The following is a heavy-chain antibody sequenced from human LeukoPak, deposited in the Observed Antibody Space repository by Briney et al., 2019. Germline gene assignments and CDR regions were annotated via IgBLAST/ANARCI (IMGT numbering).Heavy chain of an antibody. CDR1: GFTFSSYA. CDR3: AKARVAGTLGRFDY. J-gene: IGHJ4*02. V-gene: IGHV3-7*03. Sequence: GGSLRLSCAASGFTFSSYAMTWVRQAPGKGLEWVANIKQDGSEKYYLDSVRGRFTISRDNAKNSLSLQMNSLRAEDTAVYYCAKARVAGTLGRFDYWGQGTLVTVSS. CDR2: IKQDGSEK. D-gene: IGHD6-19*01.